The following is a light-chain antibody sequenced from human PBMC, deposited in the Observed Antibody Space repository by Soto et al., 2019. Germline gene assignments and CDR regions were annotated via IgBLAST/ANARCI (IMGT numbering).Light chain of an antibody. CDR2: RDS. V-gene: IGLV3-9*01. Sequence: SYELTQPLSVSVALGQTARITWGGNNIGSKNVHWYQQKPGQAPVLVIYRDSNRPSGIPARFSGSNSGNTATLTISRAQAGDEADYSCQVWDSSTVVFGGGTKLTVL. J-gene: IGLJ2*01. CDR1: NIGSKN. CDR3: QVWDSSTVV.